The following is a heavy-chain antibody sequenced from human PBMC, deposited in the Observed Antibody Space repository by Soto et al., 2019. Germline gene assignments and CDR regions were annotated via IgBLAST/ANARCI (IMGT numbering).Heavy chain of an antibody. CDR2: ISYDAINK. D-gene: IGHD5-12*01. J-gene: IGHJ4*02. Sequence: GGSLRLSFAASGFTFSSYAMHWVRQAPGKGLEWVAVISYDAINKYYADSVKGRSTPSSDNSKNTLYLQMNSLRAEDTAVYYCARDGKSYRGWLHAQYYFDYWGQGTLVTVSS. CDR1: GFTFSSYA. CDR3: ARDGKSYRGWLHAQYYFDY. V-gene: IGHV3-30-3*01.